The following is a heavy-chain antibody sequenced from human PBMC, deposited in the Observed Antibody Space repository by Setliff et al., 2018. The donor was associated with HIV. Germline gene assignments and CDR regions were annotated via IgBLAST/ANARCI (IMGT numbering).Heavy chain of an antibody. V-gene: IGHV3-23*01. Sequence: GGSLRLSCAGSGFTVNSGAMNWVRQAPGKGLEWVSTVGCWGTCTYFADSVKGRFTISRDNSENTLYLQMNSLRADDTAVYYCTKKGPKGQWLVDLYFDSWGQGTLVTVSS. CDR2: VGCWGTCT. D-gene: IGHD6-19*01. CDR3: TKKGPKGQWLVDLYFDS. J-gene: IGHJ4*02. CDR1: GFTVNSGA.